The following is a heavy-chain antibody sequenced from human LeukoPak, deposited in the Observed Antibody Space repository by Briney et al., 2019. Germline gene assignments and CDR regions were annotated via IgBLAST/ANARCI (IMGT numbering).Heavy chain of an antibody. J-gene: IGHJ4*02. CDR2: ISGSGGST. CDR3: AKDQGGDFYYFDY. V-gene: IGHV3-23*01. Sequence: GGSLRLSGAASGFTFSSYAMSWVRKAPGKGLEWVSTISGSGGSTYYADSVKGRFTISRDNSKNTLYLQMNSLRAEDTAVYYCAKDQGGDFYYFDYWGQGTLVTVSS. D-gene: IGHD2-21*02. CDR1: GFTFSSYA.